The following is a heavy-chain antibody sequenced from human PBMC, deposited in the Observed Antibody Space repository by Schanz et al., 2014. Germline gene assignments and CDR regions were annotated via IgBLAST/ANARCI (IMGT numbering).Heavy chain of an antibody. J-gene: IGHJ5*01. CDR3: ARDMVENWFDS. CDR2: IYSTGST. CDR1: GGSISSGSYY. Sequence: QVQLQESGPGLVKPSQTLSLTCTVSGGSISSGSYYWSWIRQPAGKGLEWIGRIYSTGSTNYNPSLKSRDTISKDTSKNQFSLKLPSVTAADTAVYYCARDMVENWFDSWGQGTLVTVSS. V-gene: IGHV4-61*02. D-gene: IGHD3-10*01.